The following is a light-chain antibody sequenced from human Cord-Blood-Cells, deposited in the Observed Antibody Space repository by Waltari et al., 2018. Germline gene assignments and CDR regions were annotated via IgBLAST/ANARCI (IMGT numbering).Light chain of an antibody. CDR2: WAS. CDR1: PSVLYRSNNKNY. Sequence: DIVMTQSPDSLAVSLGERATINCKSSPSVLYRSNNKNYLAWYQQKPGQPPKLLIYWASTRESGVPDRFSGSGSGTDFTLTISSLQAEDVAVYYCQQYYSTPPTFGQGTKVEIK. V-gene: IGKV4-1*01. CDR3: QQYYSTPPT. J-gene: IGKJ1*01.